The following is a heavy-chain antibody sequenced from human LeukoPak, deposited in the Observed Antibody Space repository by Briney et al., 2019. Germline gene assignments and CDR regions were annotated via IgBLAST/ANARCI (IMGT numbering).Heavy chain of an antibody. J-gene: IGHJ4*02. CDR1: GFTFSSYS. D-gene: IGHD5-18*01. V-gene: IGHV3-64D*09. CDR2: ISSNGGST. Sequence: GGSLRLSCAASGFTFSSYSMNWVRQAPGKGLEYVSAISSNGGSTYYADSVKGRFTISRDNSKNTLYLQMSSLRAEDTAVYYCVKDRGGYSYGNFDYWGQGTLVTVSS. CDR3: VKDRGGYSYGNFDY.